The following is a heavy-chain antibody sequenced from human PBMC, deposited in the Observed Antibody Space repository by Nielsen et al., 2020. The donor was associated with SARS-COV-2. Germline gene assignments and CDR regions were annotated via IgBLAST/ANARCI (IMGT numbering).Heavy chain of an antibody. V-gene: IGHV3-53*04. CDR2: MYAGAST. Sequence: GESLKISCAASGFTVNRNYMSWVRQAPGKGLEWVSLMYAGASTFYADSMKGRFTISRHNAENTVYLQMNSLRTDDTAVYYCARGVELPHQPPAMDVWGQGTTVTVSS. D-gene: IGHD2-15*01. J-gene: IGHJ6*02. CDR1: GFTVNRNY. CDR3: ARGVELPHQPPAMDV.